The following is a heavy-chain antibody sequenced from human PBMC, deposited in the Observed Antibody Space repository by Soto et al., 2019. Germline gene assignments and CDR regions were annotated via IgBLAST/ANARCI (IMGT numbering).Heavy chain of an antibody. D-gene: IGHD4-17*01. CDR3: ARGDDGDYTADGFGMDV. V-gene: IGHV4-30-4*01. CDR1: GGSLTSGHYY. J-gene: IGHJ6*02. Sequence: QVQLQESGPGLVKPSQTLSLTCTVSGGSLTSGHYYWNWIRQRPGKGLQWIGYIYFSGNTFYNPSLKTRRTISLDTSKNEFSLRLSSVTAADTAVYFCARGDDGDYTADGFGMDVWGQGTTVTVSS. CDR2: IYFSGNT.